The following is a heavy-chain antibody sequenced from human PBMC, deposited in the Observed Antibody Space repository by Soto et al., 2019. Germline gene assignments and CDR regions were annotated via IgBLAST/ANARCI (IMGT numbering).Heavy chain of an antibody. CDR2: IVVGSGNT. V-gene: IGHV1-58*01. J-gene: IGHJ4*02. CDR3: AAEGSSSSWTDNFDY. Sequence: SVKVSCKASGFTFTSFAVQWVRQARGQRLEWIGWIVVGSGNTNYAQKFQERVTITRDMSTSTAYMELSSLRSEDTAVYYCAAEGSSSSWTDNFDYWGQGTLVTVSS. CDR1: GFTFTSFA. D-gene: IGHD6-13*01.